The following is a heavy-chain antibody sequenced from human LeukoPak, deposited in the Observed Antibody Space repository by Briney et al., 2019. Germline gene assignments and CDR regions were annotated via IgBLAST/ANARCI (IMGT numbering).Heavy chain of an antibody. D-gene: IGHD1-26*01. CDR2: IHYDGSPK. CDR1: GFTYTSYG. Sequence: GGSLRLSCAASGFTYTSYGMHWVRQAPGKGLEWVAFIHYDGSPKYYADSVKGRFTISRDTSKNTLYLQMNSLRAEDTAVYYCAKDSPATSDFDYWGQGTMVTVSS. V-gene: IGHV3-30*02. J-gene: IGHJ4*02. CDR3: AKDSPATSDFDY.